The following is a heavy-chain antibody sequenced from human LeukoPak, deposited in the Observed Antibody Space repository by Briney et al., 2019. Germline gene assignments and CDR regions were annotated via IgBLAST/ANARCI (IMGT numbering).Heavy chain of an antibody. V-gene: IGHV4-59*11. Sequence: SETLSLTCAVSADSFSSHYWTWIRQAPGKGLEWIGYISCIGSTNYNPSLKSRVTISIDTSKNQFSLKLSSVTAADTAVYYCARDLVTVTKGFDIWGQGTMVSVSS. CDR3: ARDLVTVTKGFDI. J-gene: IGHJ3*02. CDR2: ISCIGST. D-gene: IGHD4-17*01. CDR1: ADSFSSHY.